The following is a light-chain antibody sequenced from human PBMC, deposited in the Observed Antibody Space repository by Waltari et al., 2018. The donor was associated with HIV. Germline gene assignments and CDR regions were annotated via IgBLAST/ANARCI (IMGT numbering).Light chain of an antibody. J-gene: IGLJ2*01. CDR2: GNS. CDR1: SSNIGAGYD. CDR3: QSYDSNLSGL. V-gene: IGLV1-40*01. Sequence: QSELTQPPSASAAPGQRVTTPCTRSSSNIGAGYDVPWYQQVPGRAPKVVIYGNSNRPSGVPDRFSGSKSGSSASLVITGLQSEDEADYYCQSYDSNLSGLFGGGTKVTVL.